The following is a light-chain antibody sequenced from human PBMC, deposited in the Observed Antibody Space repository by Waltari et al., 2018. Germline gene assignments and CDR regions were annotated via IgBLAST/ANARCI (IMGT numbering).Light chain of an antibody. Sequence: EIVFTQSPATLSLSPGERATLSCRASQTVSSYLAWYQQMPGQAPRLLIYDPSNKATGIPARFSGSGTETDFTITISSLEPEDFAVYYCQRRNEWTPTFGQGTRLEIK. CDR2: DPS. CDR3: QRRNEWTPT. CDR1: QTVSSY. V-gene: IGKV3-11*01. J-gene: IGKJ5*01.